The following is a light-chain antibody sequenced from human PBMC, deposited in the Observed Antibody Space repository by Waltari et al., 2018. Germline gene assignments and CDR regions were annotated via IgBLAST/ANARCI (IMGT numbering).Light chain of an antibody. CDR2: QDS. CDR3: QAWDSSTVV. CDR1: KLGDXX. Sequence: SYELTQPPSVSVSPGQTASITCSGDKLGDXXXCWYQQKPGQSPVLVSYQDSKRRSGIPERFSGSNSGNTATLTISGTQAMDEADYYCQAWDSSTVVFGGGTKLTVL. V-gene: IGLV3-1*01. J-gene: IGLJ2*01.